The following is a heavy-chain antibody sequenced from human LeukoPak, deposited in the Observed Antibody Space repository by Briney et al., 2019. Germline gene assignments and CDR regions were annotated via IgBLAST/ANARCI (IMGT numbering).Heavy chain of an antibody. V-gene: IGHV3-74*01. CDR2: INSDGSST. J-gene: IGHJ4*02. CDR3: ARGGYSGYVPFDY. Sequence: GGSLRLSCAASGFTFSSYWMHWVRQAPGKGLVWVSRINSDGSSTSYADSVKGRFTISRDNAKNTLYLQMNSLRAEDTAVYYCARGGYSGYVPFDYWGLGTLVTVSS. D-gene: IGHD5-12*01. CDR1: GFTFSSYW.